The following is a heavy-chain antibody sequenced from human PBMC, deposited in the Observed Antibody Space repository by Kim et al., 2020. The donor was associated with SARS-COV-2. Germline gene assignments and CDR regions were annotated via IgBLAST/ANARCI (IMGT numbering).Heavy chain of an antibody. J-gene: IGHJ5*02. V-gene: IGHV1-3*01. Sequence: ASVKVSCKASGYTFTSYAMHWVRQAPGQRLEWMGWINAGNGNTKYSQKFQGRVTITRDTSASTAYMELSSLRSEDTAVYYCARRAYYDSSGWGGPDWFDPWGQGTLVTISS. CDR3: ARRAYYDSSGWGGPDWFDP. D-gene: IGHD3-22*01. CDR2: INAGNGNT. CDR1: GYTFTSYA.